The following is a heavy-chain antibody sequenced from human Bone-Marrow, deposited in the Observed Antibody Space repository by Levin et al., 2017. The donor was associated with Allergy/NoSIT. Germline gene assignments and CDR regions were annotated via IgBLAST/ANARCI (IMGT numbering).Heavy chain of an antibody. V-gene: IGHV2-5*02. J-gene: IGHJ4*02. Sequence: ESGPTLVKPTQTLTLTCTFSGFSLSTSGVGVGWIRQPPGKALEWLALIYWDDDKRYSPSLKSRLTITKDTSKNQVVLTMTNMDPVDTATYYCAHSLSLGRRGYVDWLPHFDYWDQGTLVTVSS. CDR1: GFSLSTSGVG. D-gene: IGHD3-9*01. CDR2: IYWDDDK. CDR3: AHSLSLGRRGYVDWLPHFDY.